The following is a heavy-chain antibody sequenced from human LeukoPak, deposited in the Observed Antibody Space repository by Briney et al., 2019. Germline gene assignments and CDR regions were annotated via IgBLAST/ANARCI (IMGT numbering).Heavy chain of an antibody. CDR3: ARTVGHSGYVDYGGNFRYYYYYGMDV. D-gene: IGHD4-23*01. Sequence: AESLKISCKGSGYSFTSYWIGWVRQMPGKGLEWMGIIYPGDSDTRYSPSFQGQVTISADKSISTAYLQWSSLKASDTAMYYCARTVGHSGYVDYGGNFRYYYYYGMDVWGQGTTVTVSS. V-gene: IGHV5-51*01. CDR2: IYPGDSDT. CDR1: GYSFTSYW. J-gene: IGHJ6*02.